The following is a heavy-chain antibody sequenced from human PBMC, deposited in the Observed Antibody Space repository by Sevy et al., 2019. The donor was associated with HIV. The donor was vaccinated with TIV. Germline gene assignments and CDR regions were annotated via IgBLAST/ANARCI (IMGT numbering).Heavy chain of an antibody. D-gene: IGHD6-19*01. CDR1: GFTFSSYA. CDR3: AASGWRLHLPFDY. CDR2: IGGSGGST. Sequence: GGSLRLSCAASGFTFSSYAMSWVRQAPGKGLEWVSAIGGSGGSTYYADSVKGRFTISRDNSKNTLYLQMNSLRAEDTAVYYCAASGWRLHLPFDYWGQGTLVTVSS. J-gene: IGHJ4*02. V-gene: IGHV3-23*01.